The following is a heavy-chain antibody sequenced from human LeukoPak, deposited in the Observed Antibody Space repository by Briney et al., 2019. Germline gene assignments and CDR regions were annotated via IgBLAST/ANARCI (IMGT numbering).Heavy chain of an antibody. V-gene: IGHV1-18*01. J-gene: IGHJ4*02. D-gene: IGHD2-15*01. CDR2: MSAYNGNT. CDR3: ARASYCSDGSCYSDY. Sequence: ATVNVSCKASGYTFTSYSISWVRQAPRQGPEWMGWMSAYNGNTIYAQKVKGRVTMTKDTSTSTANTELRSLKSDDTAVYYCARASYCSDGSCYSDYWGQGTLVTVSS. CDR1: GYTFTSYS.